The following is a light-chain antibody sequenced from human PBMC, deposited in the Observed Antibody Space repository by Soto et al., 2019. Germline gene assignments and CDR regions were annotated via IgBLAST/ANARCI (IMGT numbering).Light chain of an antibody. CDR2: GVS. Sequence: EIVMTQSPATLSVSPGERATLSFSASQSINSNLAWYQQKPGQAPRLLIYGVSTRATGISARFSGGGSVTEFTLTISSLQPDDFATYYCQHYYGFSRTFGQGTKVDIK. J-gene: IGKJ1*01. V-gene: IGKV3-15*01. CDR1: QSINSN. CDR3: QHYYGFSRT.